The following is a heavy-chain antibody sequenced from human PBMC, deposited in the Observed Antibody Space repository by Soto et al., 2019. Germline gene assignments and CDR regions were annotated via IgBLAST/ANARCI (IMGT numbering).Heavy chain of an antibody. CDR3: ARGGYYDSSGYYSPGRFDP. Sequence: PSETLSLTCTVSGGSVSSGSYYWSWIRQPPGKGLEWIGYIYYSGSTNYNPSLKSRVTISVDTSKNQFSLKLSSVTAADTAVYYCARGGYYDSSGYYSPGRFDPWGQGTLVTVSS. CDR2: IYYSGST. V-gene: IGHV4-61*01. D-gene: IGHD3-22*01. CDR1: GGSVSSGSYY. J-gene: IGHJ5*02.